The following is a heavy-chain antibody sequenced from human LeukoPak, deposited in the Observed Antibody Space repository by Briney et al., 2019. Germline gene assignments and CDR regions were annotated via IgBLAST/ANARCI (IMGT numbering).Heavy chain of an antibody. CDR2: IYYSGST. J-gene: IGHJ4*02. D-gene: IGHD3-16*01. V-gene: IGHV4-59*01. CDR3: ARDGGKATDYAADY. Sequence: PSETLSLTCTVSGGSISSYYWSWIRQPPGKGLEWIGYIYYSGSTNYNPSLKSRVTKSVDTSKNQFSLKLSSVTAADTAVYYCARDGGKATDYAADYWGQGTLVTVSS. CDR1: GGSISSYY.